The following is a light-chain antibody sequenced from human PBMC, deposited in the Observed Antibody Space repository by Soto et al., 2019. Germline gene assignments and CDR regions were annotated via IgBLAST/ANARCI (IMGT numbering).Light chain of an antibody. CDR1: TSNIGGNT. CDR3: AAWDDSLNGVV. Sequence: QSVLTQPPSASGTPGQTITIFCSGSTSNIGGNTVNWYQHLPGTAPKLLIYTLNQRPSGVPDRFSGSKSATSASLAISGLQSEDEADYYCAAWDDSLNGVVFGGGTKLTVL. CDR2: TLN. J-gene: IGLJ2*01. V-gene: IGLV1-44*01.